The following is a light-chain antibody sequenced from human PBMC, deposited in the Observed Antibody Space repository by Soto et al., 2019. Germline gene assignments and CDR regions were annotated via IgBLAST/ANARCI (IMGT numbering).Light chain of an antibody. Sequence: IVLTQSPGTLSLSPGERATFSCRASQSVTSNYLAWHQQKPGQAPRLLIYDASTRATGIPDRFSGSGSGTDFTLTISRLEPEDFAVYYCQQYGSSPFTFGPGTKVDIK. J-gene: IGKJ3*01. CDR2: DAS. CDR1: QSVTSNY. CDR3: QQYGSSPFT. V-gene: IGKV3-20*01.